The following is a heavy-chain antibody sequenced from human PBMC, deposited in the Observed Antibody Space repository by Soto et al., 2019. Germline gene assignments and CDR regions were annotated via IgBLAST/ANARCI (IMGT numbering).Heavy chain of an antibody. CDR2: ISGSGGST. J-gene: IGHJ6*03. Sequence: GGSLRLSCAASGFTFSSYAMSWVRQAPGKGLEWVSAISGSGGSTYYADSVKGRFTISRDNSKNTLYLQMNSLRAEDTAVYYCAKGGSSASNYSYYMDVWGKGTTVTVSS. CDR3: AKGGSSASNYSYYMDV. CDR1: GFTFSSYA. D-gene: IGHD6-6*01. V-gene: IGHV3-23*01.